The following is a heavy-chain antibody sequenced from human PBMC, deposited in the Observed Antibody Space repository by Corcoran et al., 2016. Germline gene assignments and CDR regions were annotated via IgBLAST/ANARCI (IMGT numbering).Heavy chain of an antibody. CDR3: ARENRPYDYVWGSYRYANWFDP. CDR1: GGSISSSSYY. CDR2: IYYSGST. J-gene: IGHJ5*02. Sequence: QLQLQESGPGLVKPSETLSLTCTVSGGSISSSSYYWGWIRQPPGKGLEWIGSIYYSGSTYYNPSLKSRVTISVDTSKNQFSLKLSSVTAADTAVYDCARENRPYDYVWGSYRYANWFDPGGQGTLVTVSS. D-gene: IGHD3-16*02. V-gene: IGHV4-39*07.